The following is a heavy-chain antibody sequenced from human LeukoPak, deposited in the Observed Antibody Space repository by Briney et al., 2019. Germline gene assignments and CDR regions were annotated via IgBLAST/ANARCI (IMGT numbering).Heavy chain of an antibody. J-gene: IGHJ4*02. CDR3: ARGWGGYDSSGYLRY. D-gene: IGHD3-22*01. Sequence: WASVKVSCKASGYTFTGYYMHWVRQAPGQGLEWMGIINPSGGSTSYAQKFQGRVTMTRDMSTSTVYMELSSLRSEDTAVYYCARGWGGYDSSGYLRYWGQGTLVTVSS. CDR2: INPSGGST. V-gene: IGHV1-46*01. CDR1: GYTFTGYY.